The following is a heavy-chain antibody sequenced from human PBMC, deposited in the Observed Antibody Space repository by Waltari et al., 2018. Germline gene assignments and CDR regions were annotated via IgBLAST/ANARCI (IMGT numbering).Heavy chain of an antibody. Sequence: EVELVESGGGLVQPGGSLRLSCAASGFTFTTYWMHWVRQAPGKGLVWVSRINSDGSGTSYADSVQGRYTISRDNAKNTVFLQMNSLRVEDTAVYYCVRRLDKRRGFDYWGQGTLVTVSP. D-gene: IGHD3-16*01. CDR1: GFTFTTYW. CDR3: VRRLDKRRGFDY. CDR2: INSDGSGT. J-gene: IGHJ4*02. V-gene: IGHV3-74*01.